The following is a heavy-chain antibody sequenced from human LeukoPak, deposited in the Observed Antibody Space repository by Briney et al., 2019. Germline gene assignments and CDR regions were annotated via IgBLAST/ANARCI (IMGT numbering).Heavy chain of an antibody. V-gene: IGHV3-33*01. CDR3: ARDPADSSGYNDY. Sequence: RPGRSLRLSCAASGFTFSSYGMHWVRQAPSKGLEWVAVIWYDGSNKYYADSVKGRFTISRDNSKNTLYLQMNSLRAEDTAVYYCARDPADSSGYNDYWGQGTLVTVSS. CDR1: GFTFSSYG. D-gene: IGHD3-22*01. CDR2: IWYDGSNK. J-gene: IGHJ4*02.